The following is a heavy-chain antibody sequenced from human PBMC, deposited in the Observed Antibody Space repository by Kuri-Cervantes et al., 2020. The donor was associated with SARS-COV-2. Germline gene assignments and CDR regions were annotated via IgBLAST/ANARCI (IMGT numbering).Heavy chain of an antibody. J-gene: IGHJ6*02. Sequence: SETLSPTCTVSGGSISSYYWGWIRQPPGKGLEWIGYIYYSGSTNYNPSLKSRVTISVDTSKNQFSLKLSSVTAADTAVYYFARSDFWSNGIYYYYYGMDVWGQGTTVTVSS. CDR3: ARSDFWSNGIYYYYYGMDV. CDR1: GGSISSYY. V-gene: IGHV4-59*01. D-gene: IGHD3-3*01. CDR2: IYYSGST.